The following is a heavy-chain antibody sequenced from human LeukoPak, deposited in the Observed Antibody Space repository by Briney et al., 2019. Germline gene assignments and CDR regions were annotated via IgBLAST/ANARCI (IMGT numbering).Heavy chain of an antibody. CDR1: GFTFSSYA. V-gene: IGHV3-23*01. D-gene: IGHD5-18*01. Sequence: GGSLRLSCAASGFTFSSYAMSWVRQAPGKGLEWVSAISGSGGSTYYADSVKGRFTISRDNSKNTLYLQMNSLRAEDTAVYYCARDNSGPAMVQYYYYYMDVWGKGTTVTVSS. CDR2: ISGSGGST. J-gene: IGHJ6*03. CDR3: ARDNSGPAMVQYYYYYMDV.